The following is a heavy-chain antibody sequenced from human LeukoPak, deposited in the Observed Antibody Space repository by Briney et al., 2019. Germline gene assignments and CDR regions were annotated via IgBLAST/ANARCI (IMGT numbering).Heavy chain of an antibody. CDR2: IIPIFGTA. CDR3: ARFGSGSYYKDY. Sequence: ASVKVSCKASGGTFSSYAISWVRQAPGQGLEWMGGIIPIFGTANYAQKFQGRVTITADESTSTAYMELSSLRSEDTAVYYCARFGSGSYYKDYWGQGTLVTVSS. J-gene: IGHJ4*02. CDR1: GGTFSSYA. V-gene: IGHV1-69*13. D-gene: IGHD3-10*01.